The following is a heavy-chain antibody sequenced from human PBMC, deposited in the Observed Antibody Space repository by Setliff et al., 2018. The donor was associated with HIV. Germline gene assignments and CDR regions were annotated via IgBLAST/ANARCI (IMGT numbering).Heavy chain of an antibody. V-gene: IGHV1-18*01. J-gene: IGHJ6*02. CDR3: ARYDSSGYYPSNYYYGMDV. Sequence: ASVKVSCKASGYTFTNYGISWVRQAPGQGLEWMGWIGAYNGNTNYAQKLQGRVTMTTDTSTSTVYMELRSLRSDDTAVYYCARYDSSGYYPSNYYYGMDVWGQGTTVTVSS. D-gene: IGHD3-22*01. CDR2: IGAYNGNT. CDR1: GYTFTNYG.